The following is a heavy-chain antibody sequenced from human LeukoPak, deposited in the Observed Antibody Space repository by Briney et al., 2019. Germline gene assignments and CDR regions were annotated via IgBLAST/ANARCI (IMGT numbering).Heavy chain of an antibody. D-gene: IGHD2-2*01. CDR1: GFTFSSYW. CDR3: AGDPSSSWTYLDI. V-gene: IGHV3-74*01. Sequence: PGGSLRLPCAASGFTFSSYWMHWVRQAPGKGLVWVSRINSDRSSTTYADSVKGRFTISRDNPKKTLYLEMSSLRAEDTAVYYCAGDPSSSWTYLDIWGQRTLVTVSS. J-gene: IGHJ4*02. CDR2: INSDRSST.